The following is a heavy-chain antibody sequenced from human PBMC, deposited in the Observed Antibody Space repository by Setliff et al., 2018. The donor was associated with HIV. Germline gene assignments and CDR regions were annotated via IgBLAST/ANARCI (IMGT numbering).Heavy chain of an antibody. CDR1: GFTFSSYA. J-gene: IGHJ4*02. V-gene: IGHV3-23*01. D-gene: IGHD5-12*01. CDR3: AKDPRAAVATICDY. CDR2: INTSGGNT. Sequence: PGGSLRLSCAASGFTFSSYAMTWVRQAPGKGLEWVSEINTSGGNTYYADSVKGRFSISRDNAKNSLYLQMNSLRAEDTAVYYCAKDPRAAVATICDYWGQGTLVTVSS.